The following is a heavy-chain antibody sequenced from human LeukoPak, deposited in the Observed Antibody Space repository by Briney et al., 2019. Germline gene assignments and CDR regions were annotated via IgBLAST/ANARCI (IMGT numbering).Heavy chain of an antibody. Sequence: ASVKVSCKASGYTFTGYYMHWVRQAPGQGLEWMGWINPNSGGTNYAQKFQGRVTMTRDTSISTAYMELSRLRSDDTAVYYCATSIAARPPMYYLDYWGQGTLVTVSS. CDR1: GYTFTGYY. D-gene: IGHD6-6*01. CDR3: ATSIAARPPMYYLDY. CDR2: INPNSGGT. J-gene: IGHJ4*02. V-gene: IGHV1-2*02.